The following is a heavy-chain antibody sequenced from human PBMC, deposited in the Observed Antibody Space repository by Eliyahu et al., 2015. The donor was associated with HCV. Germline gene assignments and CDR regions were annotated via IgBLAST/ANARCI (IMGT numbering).Heavy chain of an antibody. CDR3: AKRDYYDSSGYAPLWDY. J-gene: IGHJ4*02. D-gene: IGHD3-22*01. Sequence: EVQLLESGGGLVQPGGSLRLSCAASGFXFSNYAMGWVRQAPGEGLEWXXGISGGGDKTYSADSVKGRFTISRNNSKNTVHLQMNSLRAEDTAVYYCAKRDYYDSSGYAPLWDYWGQGTLVTVSS. CDR2: ISGGGDKT. CDR1: GFXFSNYA. V-gene: IGHV3-23*01.